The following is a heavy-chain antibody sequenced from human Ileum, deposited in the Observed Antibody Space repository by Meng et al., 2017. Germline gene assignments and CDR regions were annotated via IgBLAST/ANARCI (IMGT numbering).Heavy chain of an antibody. V-gene: IGHV3-48*03. CDR3: ARAKGSGYTDEESGFDY. D-gene: IGHD5-12*01. Sequence: SLNISCAASGFMCSGFDMNWVRQAPGKGLEWSSYISDSGVTIYADAVKGRFTISRDNAKNSRFLQMNSLRVEDTAVYYCARAKGSGYTDEESGFDYWGQGTLVTVSS. CDR1: GFMCSGFD. J-gene: IGHJ4*02. CDR2: ISDSGVTI.